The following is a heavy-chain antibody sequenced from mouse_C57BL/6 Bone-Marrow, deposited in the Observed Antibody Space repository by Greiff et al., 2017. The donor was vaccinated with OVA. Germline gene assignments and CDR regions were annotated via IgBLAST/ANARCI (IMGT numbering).Heavy chain of an antibody. CDR1: GYTFTSYW. CDR3: ARKELGRGPYYFDF. J-gene: IGHJ2*01. V-gene: IGHV1-50*01. Sequence: QVQLQQPGAELVKPGASVKLSCKASGYTFTSYWMQWVKQRPGQGLEWIGEIDPSDGYTNYNQKFKGKATLTVDTSSSTAYMQLSSLTSEDSAVYYCARKELGRGPYYFDFWGQGTTLTVSS. CDR2: IDPSDGYT. D-gene: IGHD4-1*01.